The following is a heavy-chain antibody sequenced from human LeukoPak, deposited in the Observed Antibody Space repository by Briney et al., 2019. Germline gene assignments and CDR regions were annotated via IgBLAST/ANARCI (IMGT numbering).Heavy chain of an antibody. D-gene: IGHD3-22*01. CDR2: ISGGGGST. J-gene: IGHJ6*02. Sequence: PGGSLRLSCAASGFTFSSYAMSWVRQAPGQGLEGVSAISGGGGSTYYADSVTGRFTISRDNSKNTLYLQMNSLSAEDTAVYYCAKDYSDSSGYLNQYYYYGMDVWGQGTTVTVSS. CDR1: GFTFSSYA. CDR3: AKDYSDSSGYLNQYYYYGMDV. V-gene: IGHV3-23*01.